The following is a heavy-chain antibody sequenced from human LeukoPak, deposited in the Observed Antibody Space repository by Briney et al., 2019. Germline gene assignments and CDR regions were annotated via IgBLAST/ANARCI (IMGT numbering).Heavy chain of an antibody. V-gene: IGHV3-23*01. CDR1: GFTFSVAA. Sequence: PGGSLRLSCAASGFTFSVAAMTWVRQAPGKGLEWVSLIGASGESTYYADSVKGRFTISRDNSKNTLYLQMNSLRAEDTAVYYCARGRRITIFGVIIDRYFDYWGQGTLVTVSS. CDR3: ARGRRITIFGVIIDRYFDY. J-gene: IGHJ4*02. D-gene: IGHD3-3*01. CDR2: IGASGEST.